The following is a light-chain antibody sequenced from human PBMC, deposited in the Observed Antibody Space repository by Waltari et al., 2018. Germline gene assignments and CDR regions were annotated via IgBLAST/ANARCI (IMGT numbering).Light chain of an antibody. CDR3: CSYTSSRTVV. Sequence: QSALTQPASVSGSPGQSITISCTGSSSDIGGYHFVSWYQQHPGKAPKVMIYDVSNRPSGISDRFSGSKSGNTASQTISGLQAEDEADYYCCSYTSSRTVVFGGGTKLTVL. J-gene: IGLJ3*02. CDR2: DVS. V-gene: IGLV2-14*03. CDR1: SSDIGGYHF.